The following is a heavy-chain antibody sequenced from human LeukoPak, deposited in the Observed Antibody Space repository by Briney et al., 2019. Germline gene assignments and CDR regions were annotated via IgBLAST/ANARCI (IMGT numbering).Heavy chain of an antibody. Sequence: PGGSLRLSCAASGFTFSSYAMSWVRQAPGKGLEWVSAISGSGGSTYYADSVKGRFTISRDNSKNTLYLQMNSLRAEDTAVYYCAKVSCDSSGYPGSAFDYWGQGTLVTVSS. CDR2: ISGSGGST. CDR1: GFTFSSYA. V-gene: IGHV3-23*01. D-gene: IGHD3-22*01. J-gene: IGHJ4*02. CDR3: AKVSCDSSGYPGSAFDY.